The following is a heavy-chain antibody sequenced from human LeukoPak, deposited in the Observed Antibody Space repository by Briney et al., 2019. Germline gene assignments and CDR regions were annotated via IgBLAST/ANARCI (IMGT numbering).Heavy chain of an antibody. D-gene: IGHD4-17*01. J-gene: IGHJ6*03. V-gene: IGHV1-8*01. CDR2: MNPNSGNT. Sequence: ASVKVSCKASGYTFTSYDINWVRQATGQGLEWMGWMNPNSGNTGYAQKFQGRVTMTRDTSISTAYMELSRLRSDDTAVYYCARAPSTVTTYYHYYYYYMDVWGKGTTVTISS. CDR3: ARAPSTVTTYYHYYYYYMDV. CDR1: GYTFTSYD.